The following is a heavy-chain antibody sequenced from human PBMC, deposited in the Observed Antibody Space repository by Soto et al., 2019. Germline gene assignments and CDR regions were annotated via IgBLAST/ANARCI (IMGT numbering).Heavy chain of an antibody. CDR2: INHSGST. D-gene: IGHD2-2*01. CDR1: GGSFSGYY. J-gene: IGHJ5*02. Sequence: SETLYLTCAVYGGSFSGYYWNWIRQPPGKGLEWIGEINHSGSTNYNPSLKSRVTISVDTSKNQFSLKLNSVTAADTAGYYCAEEAGEGCSSTSCPLGSYNWFDPWGQGTLVTVSS. V-gene: IGHV4-34*01. CDR3: AEEAGEGCSSTSCPLGSYNWFDP.